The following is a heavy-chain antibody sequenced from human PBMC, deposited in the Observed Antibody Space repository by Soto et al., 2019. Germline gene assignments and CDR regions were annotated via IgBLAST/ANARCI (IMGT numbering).Heavy chain of an antibody. J-gene: IGHJ4*02. CDR1: GGTVSSYT. Sequence: QVQLVQSGAEVKKPGSSVKVSCKASGGTVSSYTISWVRQAPGQGLEWMGRIIPILGIANYAQKFQGRVTITADKXRSTAYRELSSLRSEDTAVYYCARERGGYSYGPPVYWGQGTLVTVSS. CDR2: IIPILGIA. CDR3: ARERGGYSYGPPVY. V-gene: IGHV1-69*08. D-gene: IGHD5-18*01.